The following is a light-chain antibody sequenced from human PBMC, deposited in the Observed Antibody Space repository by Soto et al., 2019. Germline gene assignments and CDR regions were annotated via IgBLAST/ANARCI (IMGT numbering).Light chain of an antibody. J-gene: IGLJ1*01. CDR3: GSWDSSPSAYV. CDR1: SSNIGGNS. CDR2: DDN. Sequence: QSIVTHPPSLSAAPGQKFTISCSGSSSNIGGNSVSWYQQLPGTAPKLLIYDDNKRPSGIPDRFSGSKSGTSAPLGITGFQTGDEADYYCGSWDSSPSAYVLGTGPRPTGL. V-gene: IGLV1-51*01.